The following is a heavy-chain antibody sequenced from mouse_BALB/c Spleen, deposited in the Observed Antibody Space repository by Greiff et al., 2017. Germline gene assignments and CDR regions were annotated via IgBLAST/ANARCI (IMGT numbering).Heavy chain of an antibody. CDR3: NALRDSHGGFAY. D-gene: IGHD2-12*01. Sequence: EVQLQQSGAELVRSGASVKLSCTASGFNIKDYYMHWVKQRPEQGLEWIGWIDPENGDTEYAPKFQGKATMTADTSSNTAYLQLSSLTSEDTAVYYCNALRDSHGGFAYWGQGTTLTVSS. CDR2: IDPENGDT. CDR1: GFNIKDYY. V-gene: IGHV14-4*02. J-gene: IGHJ2*01.